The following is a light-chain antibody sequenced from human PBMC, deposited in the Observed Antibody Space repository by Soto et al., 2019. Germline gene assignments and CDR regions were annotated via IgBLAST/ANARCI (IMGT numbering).Light chain of an antibody. CDR1: RSLLHSNGYNY. CDR3: MQALQTPIT. CDR2: LGS. V-gene: IGKV2-28*01. Sequence: DIVMTQSPRSLPVTPGEPAAISCRPSRSLLHSNGYNYLAWYLQKPGKSPQLXIYLGSNRASGVPERFSGSGSGTDFTLKISRVEAEDVGVYYCMQALQTPITFGQGTRLEIK. J-gene: IGKJ5*01.